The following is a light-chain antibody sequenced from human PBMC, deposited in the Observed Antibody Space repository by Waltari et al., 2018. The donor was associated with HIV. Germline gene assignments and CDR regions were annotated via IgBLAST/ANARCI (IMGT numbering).Light chain of an antibody. J-gene: IGLJ2*01. V-gene: IGLV2-14*01. CDR3: SSYTSSSTLI. CDR1: SSDVGGYNY. Sequence: QSALTQPASVSGSPGQSITIACTGTSSDVGGYNYVPWYQHHPGNAPKLMIYEVSNRPSGVSNRFSGSKSGNTASLTISGLQAGDEADYYCSSYTSSSTLIFGGGTILTVL. CDR2: EVS.